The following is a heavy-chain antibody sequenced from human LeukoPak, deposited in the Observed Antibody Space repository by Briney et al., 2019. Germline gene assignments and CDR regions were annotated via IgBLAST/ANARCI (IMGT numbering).Heavy chain of an antibody. V-gene: IGHV3-43*02. CDR3: AKVGDDYGGNPGSDAFDI. CDR1: GFTFDDYA. D-gene: IGHD4-23*01. Sequence: GGSLRLSCVASGFTFDDYAMHWVRQAPGKGLEWVSLISGDGGSTYYADSVKGRFTISRDNSKNSLYLQMNSLRTEDTALYYCAKVGDDYGGNPGSDAFDIWGQGTMVTVSS. J-gene: IGHJ3*02. CDR2: ISGDGGST.